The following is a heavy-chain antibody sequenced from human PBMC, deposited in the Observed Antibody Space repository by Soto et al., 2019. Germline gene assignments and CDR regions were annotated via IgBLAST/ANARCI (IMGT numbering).Heavy chain of an antibody. Sequence: PSETLSLTCTVSGGSISNYYCSWIRQPPWTAKAWIGSIYYSGSNSYNPSRKGPVTIAVDTSKNQFSLKRSSVTAADTAVYYCARIPRRGWFDPWGQGTLVTVSS. CDR2: IYYSGSN. CDR1: GGSISNYY. V-gene: IGHV4-59*08. J-gene: IGHJ5*02. CDR3: ARIPRRGWFDP.